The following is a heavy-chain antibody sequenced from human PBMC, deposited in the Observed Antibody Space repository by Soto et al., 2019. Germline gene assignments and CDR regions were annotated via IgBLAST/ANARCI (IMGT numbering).Heavy chain of an antibody. CDR3: ARGGGVGVAGSAAFDM. Sequence: QLHLVQSGAVVKKPGASVTVSCSASGYPVTAYYMHWVRQAPGRGLEWMGGINPATGAAKYTQTCQGGVTMTRDTSPSTVFMELSCLTSEDTAVFYCARGGGVGVAGSAAFDMWGQGTLVTVSS. J-gene: IGHJ3*02. CDR1: GYPVTAYY. CDR2: INPATGAA. D-gene: IGHD3-3*01. V-gene: IGHV1-2*02.